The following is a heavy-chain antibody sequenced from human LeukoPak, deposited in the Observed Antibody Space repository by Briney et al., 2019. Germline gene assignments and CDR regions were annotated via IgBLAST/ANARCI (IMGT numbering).Heavy chain of an antibody. CDR3: AKDRGEWELLWAVGPYGMDV. J-gene: IGHJ6*02. D-gene: IGHD1-26*01. Sequence: GASVKVSCKASGGTFSSYAISWVRQAPGQGLEWMGGIIPIFGTANYAQKFQGRVTITADESTSTAYMELNSLRAEDTAVYYCAKDRGEWELLWAVGPYGMDVWGQGTTVTVSS. CDR2: IIPIFGTA. V-gene: IGHV1-69*13. CDR1: GGTFSSYA.